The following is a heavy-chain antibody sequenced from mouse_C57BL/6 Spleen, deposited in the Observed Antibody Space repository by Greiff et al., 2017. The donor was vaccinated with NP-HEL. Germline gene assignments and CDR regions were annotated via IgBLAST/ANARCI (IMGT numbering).Heavy chain of an antibody. CDR2: ISDGGSYT. CDR3: ARGGGYSNFFFDY. J-gene: IGHJ2*01. D-gene: IGHD2-5*01. Sequence: EVKLVESGGGLVKPGGSLKLSCAASGFTFSSYAMHWVRQTPEKRLEWVATISDGGSYTYYPDNVKGRFTISRDNAKNNPYLQMSHLKSEDTAMYYCARGGGYSNFFFDYWGQGTTLTVSS. V-gene: IGHV5-4*03. CDR1: GFTFSSYA.